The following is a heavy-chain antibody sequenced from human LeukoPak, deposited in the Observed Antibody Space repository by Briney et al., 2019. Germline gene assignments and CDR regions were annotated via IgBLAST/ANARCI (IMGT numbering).Heavy chain of an antibody. Sequence: SETLSLTCTVSGGSISSSSYYWGWIRQPPGKGLEWIGTISYAGNTYYNPSLKSRVTISVDTSKNQFSLKLSSVTAADTAVYYCARQILTIFGVPNGEDYWGQGTLVTVSS. D-gene: IGHD3-3*01. CDR2: ISYAGNT. CDR1: GGSISSSSYY. J-gene: IGHJ4*02. V-gene: IGHV4-39*01. CDR3: ARQILTIFGVPNGEDY.